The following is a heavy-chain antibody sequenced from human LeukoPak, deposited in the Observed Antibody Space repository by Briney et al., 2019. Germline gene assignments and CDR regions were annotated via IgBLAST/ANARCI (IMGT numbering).Heavy chain of an antibody. J-gene: IGHJ4*02. D-gene: IGHD2-15*01. CDR3: ARHPFATPFDY. CDR2: AYYSGHT. Sequence: PSETLSLTCTVSGGSISDNYWSWIRQPPGKGLEWIGYAYYSGHTNYNSSLKGRVTMSLDTSKSQFSLRLSSVTAADTAVYFCARHPFATPFDYWGPGTLVTVSS. CDR1: GGSISDNY. V-gene: IGHV4-59*08.